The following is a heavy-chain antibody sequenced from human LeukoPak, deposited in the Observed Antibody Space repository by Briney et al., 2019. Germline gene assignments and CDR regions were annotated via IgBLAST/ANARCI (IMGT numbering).Heavy chain of an antibody. D-gene: IGHD4-23*01. J-gene: IGHJ4*02. V-gene: IGHV4-59*01. Sequence: SETLSLTCTVSGGSISSYYWSWIRQPPGKGPEWIGYIYYSGSTNYNPSLKSRVTISVDTSKNQFSLKLSSVTAADTAVYYCARGDGGNIDYWGQGTLVTVSS. CDR3: ARGDGGNIDY. CDR1: GGSISSYY. CDR2: IYYSGST.